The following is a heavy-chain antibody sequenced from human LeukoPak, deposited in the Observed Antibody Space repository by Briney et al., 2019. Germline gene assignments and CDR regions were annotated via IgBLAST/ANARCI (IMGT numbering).Heavy chain of an antibody. CDR3: AKGYCSSICCLVDY. CDR2: ISWNSGSI. D-gene: IGHD2-2*01. Sequence: GGSLRLSCAASGFTFDDYAMHWVRQAPGKGLEWVSGISWNSGSIGYADSVKGRFTISRDNAKNSLYLQMNSLRAEDTALYYCAKGYCSSICCLVDYWGQGTLVTVSS. V-gene: IGHV3-9*01. CDR1: GFTFDDYA. J-gene: IGHJ4*02.